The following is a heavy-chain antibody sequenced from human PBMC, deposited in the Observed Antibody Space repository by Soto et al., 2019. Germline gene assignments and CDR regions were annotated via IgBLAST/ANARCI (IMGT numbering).Heavy chain of an antibody. CDR1: RFAVSDNY. V-gene: IGHV3-66*01. CDR2: IYSGGTT. Sequence: EVHLVESGGGLVQPGGSLRLSCAASRFAVSDNYMSWVRQAPGTGLEFVSLIYSGGTTSYADSVKGRFTISRDNSKNTLYLQMNNLRAEDTAVYYCATRTITLPHWGQGTLVTVSS. D-gene: IGHD5-12*01. J-gene: IGHJ4*02. CDR3: ATRTITLPH.